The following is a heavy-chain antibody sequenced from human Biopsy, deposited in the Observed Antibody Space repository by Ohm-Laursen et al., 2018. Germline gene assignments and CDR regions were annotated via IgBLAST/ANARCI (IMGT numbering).Heavy chain of an antibody. CDR1: GDSISSYY. CDR3: ARDRAYYFDSTVAGYFDH. CDR2: VYYTGST. D-gene: IGHD3-22*01. Sequence: SETLSLTCTVSGDSISSYYWSWIRQPPGKGLEWIGYVYYTGSTDYNPSLQSRVTISVDTSKNHFSLRLRSVTPADTAIYYCARDRAYYFDSTVAGYFDHWGLGTLVTVSS. V-gene: IGHV4-59*01. J-gene: IGHJ2*01.